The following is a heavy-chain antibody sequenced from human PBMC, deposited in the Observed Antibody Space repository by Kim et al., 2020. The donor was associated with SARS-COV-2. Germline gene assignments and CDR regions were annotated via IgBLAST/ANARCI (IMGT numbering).Heavy chain of an antibody. CDR2: IYYSGST. J-gene: IGHJ5*02. CDR3: ARQGGITMVRGALAFDP. D-gene: IGHD3-10*01. V-gene: IGHV4-59*01. Sequence: SETLSLTCTVSGGSISSYYWSWIRQPPGKGLEWIGYIYYSGSTNYNPSLKSRVTISVDTSKNQFSLKLSSVTAADTAVYSCARQGGITMVRGALAFDPWGQGTLVTVSS. CDR1: GGSISSYY.